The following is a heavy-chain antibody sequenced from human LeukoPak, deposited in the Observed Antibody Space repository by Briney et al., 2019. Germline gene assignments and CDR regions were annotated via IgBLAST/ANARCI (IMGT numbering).Heavy chain of an antibody. CDR1: GGSISSYY. CDR2: FYYSGST. J-gene: IGHJ3*02. D-gene: IGHD4-11*01. V-gene: IGHV4-59*08. Sequence: SETLSLTCTVCGGSISSYYWGWIRQPPEKGLELIGYFYYSGSTNYNPSLKSRVTISADTSKNQCSLKLSSVTAADTAVYYCARSWHNGNYHGAFNMWDEGTMVTVTS. CDR3: ARSWHNGNYHGAFNM.